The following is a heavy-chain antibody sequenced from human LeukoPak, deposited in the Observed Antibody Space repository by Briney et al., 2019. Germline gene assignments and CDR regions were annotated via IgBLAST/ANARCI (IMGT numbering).Heavy chain of an antibody. CDR2: IYYSGST. Sequence: PSETLSLTCTVSGGSVSNSSYYWGWIRQPPGKGLEWIGYIYYSGSTNYNPSLKSRVTISVDTSKNQFSLKLSSVTAADTAVYYCARGLGYCSSTSCYNHYGMDVWGQGTTVTVSS. D-gene: IGHD2-2*02. CDR1: GGSVSNSSYY. J-gene: IGHJ6*02. V-gene: IGHV4-61*01. CDR3: ARGLGYCSSTSCYNHYGMDV.